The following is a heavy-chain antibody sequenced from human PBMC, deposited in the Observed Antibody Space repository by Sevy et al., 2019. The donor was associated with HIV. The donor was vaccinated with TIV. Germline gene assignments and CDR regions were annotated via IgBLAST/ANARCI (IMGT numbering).Heavy chain of an antibody. CDR2: IRSKGHNYAT. V-gene: IGHV3-73*01. D-gene: IGHD4-4*01. CDR3: NTSKADFDV. Sequence: GESLKISCTASGFNFSGSAMHWVRQASGKGLEWIGHIRSKGHNYATAYGASVKATFTISRDDSKNTAYLQMNNLKTEETDLYYCNTSKADFDVLGQGTTVTVSS. CDR1: GFNFSGSA. J-gene: IGHJ3*01.